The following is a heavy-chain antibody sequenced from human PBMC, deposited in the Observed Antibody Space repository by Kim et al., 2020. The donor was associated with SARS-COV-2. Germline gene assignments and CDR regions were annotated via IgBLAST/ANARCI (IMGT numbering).Heavy chain of an antibody. CDR1: GFTFSSHG. CDR2: ISYDGSNK. D-gene: IGHD2-15*01. CDR3: AKEHTPIVVVYGMDV. V-gene: IGHV3-30*18. J-gene: IGHJ6*02. Sequence: GGSLRLSCAASGFTFSSHGVHWVRQVPGKGLEWVAVISYDGSNKYYADSVKGRFIISRDNSKNTLYLQMNSLRAEDTAVYHCAKEHTPIVVVYGMDVWG.